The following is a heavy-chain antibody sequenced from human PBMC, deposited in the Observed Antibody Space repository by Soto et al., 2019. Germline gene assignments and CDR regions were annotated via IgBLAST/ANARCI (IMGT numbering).Heavy chain of an antibody. CDR1: GFSVSNNY. CDR2: IYADGTT. J-gene: IGHJ4*02. V-gene: IGHV3-53*04. D-gene: IGHD4-17*01. Sequence: GGSLRLSCVVSGFSVSNNYMSWVRQAPGMRLDWVSVIYADGTTYYVDSVKGRFTISRHNSRNTLYLQMDSLRTEDTAVYYCARGGGPFINSVTNPFDYWGQGQWSPSPQ. CDR3: ARGGGPFINSVTNPFDY.